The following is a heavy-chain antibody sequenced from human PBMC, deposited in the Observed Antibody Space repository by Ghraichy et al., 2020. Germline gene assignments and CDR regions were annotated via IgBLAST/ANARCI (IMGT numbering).Heavy chain of an antibody. D-gene: IGHD3-22*01. Sequence: SETLSLTCTVSGGSISSSYWSWIRQPPGKGLEWIGYIYYSGSTNYNPSLKSRVTISVDTSKNQFSLKLSSVTAADTAMYYCAREDTSGYYDYWGQGTLVTVSS. CDR2: IYYSGST. CDR1: GGSISSSY. V-gene: IGHV4-59*01. CDR3: AREDTSGYYDY. J-gene: IGHJ4*02.